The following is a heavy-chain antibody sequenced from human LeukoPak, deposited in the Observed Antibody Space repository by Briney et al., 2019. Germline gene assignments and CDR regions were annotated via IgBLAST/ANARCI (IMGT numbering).Heavy chain of an antibody. CDR3: ASTGDSSGIAGRY. CDR1: GFTFSSYW. V-gene: IGHV3-7*01. D-gene: IGHD3-22*01. Sequence: GGSLRLSCAASGFTFSSYWMSWVRQAPGKGLEWVANIKQDGSEKYYVDSVKGRFTISRDNAKNSLYLQMNSLRAEDTAVYYCASTGDSSGIAGRYWGQGTLVTVSS. CDR2: IKQDGSEK. J-gene: IGHJ4*02.